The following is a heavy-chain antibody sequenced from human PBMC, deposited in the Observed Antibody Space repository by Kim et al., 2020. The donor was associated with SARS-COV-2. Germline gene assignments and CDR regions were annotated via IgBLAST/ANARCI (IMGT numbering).Heavy chain of an antibody. CDR3: AKVNYYDSGRPYYYYGM. J-gene: IGHJ6*01. CDR2: ISYDGSNK. Sequence: GGSLRLSCAASGFTFSSYGMHWVRQAPGKGLEWVAVISYDGSNKYYADFVKGRFTTSRDNSKNTLYQQMNILSAEDTAVYYCAKVNYYDSGRPYYYYGM. D-gene: IGHD3-10*01. V-gene: IGHV3-30*18. CDR1: GFTFSSYG.